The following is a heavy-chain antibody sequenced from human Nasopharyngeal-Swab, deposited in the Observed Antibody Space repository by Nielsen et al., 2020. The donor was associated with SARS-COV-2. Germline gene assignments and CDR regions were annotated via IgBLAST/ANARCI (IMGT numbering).Heavy chain of an antibody. D-gene: IGHD2-21*02. CDR2: IIPIFGTA. CDR1: GGTFSSYA. CDR3: ARGHGGDCYCAFDY. Sequence: SVKVSCKASGGTFSSYAISWVRQAPGQGPEWMGGIIPIFGTANYAQKFQGRVTITADESTSTAYMELSSLRSEDTAVYYCARGHGGDCYCAFDYWGQGTLVTVSS. J-gene: IGHJ4*02. V-gene: IGHV1-69*13.